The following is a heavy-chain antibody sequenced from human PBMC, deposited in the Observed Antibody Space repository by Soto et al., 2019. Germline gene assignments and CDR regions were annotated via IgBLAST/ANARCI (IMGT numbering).Heavy chain of an antibody. CDR3: AREADGVCCRY. J-gene: IGHJ4*02. D-gene: IGHD2-8*01. Sequence: ASVKVSCKASGYTFTSYAMHWVRQAPGQRLEWMGWINAGNGNTKYSQKFRGRVTITRDTSASTAYMELSSLRSEDTAVYYCAREADGVCCRYWGQGTLVTVSS. V-gene: IGHV1-3*01. CDR1: GYTFTSYA. CDR2: INAGNGNT.